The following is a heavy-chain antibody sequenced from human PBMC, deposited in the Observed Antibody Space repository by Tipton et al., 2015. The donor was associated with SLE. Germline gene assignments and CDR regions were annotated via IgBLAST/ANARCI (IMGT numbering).Heavy chain of an antibody. D-gene: IGHD6-19*01. CDR3: ARHGSSGWHCDY. Sequence: TLSLTCTVSGGSISSHYWSWIRQPPGKGLEWIGYIYYSGSTNYNPSLKSRVTISVDTSKNQFSLKLSSVTAADTAMYYCARHGSSGWHCDYWGQGTLVTVSS. J-gene: IGHJ4*02. CDR2: IYYSGST. V-gene: IGHV4-59*11. CDR1: GGSISSHY.